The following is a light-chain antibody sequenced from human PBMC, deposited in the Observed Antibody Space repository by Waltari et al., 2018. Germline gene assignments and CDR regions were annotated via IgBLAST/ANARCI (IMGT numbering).Light chain of an antibody. J-gene: IGLJ2*01. CDR3: QSADGTTNSVV. CDR1: ALSQNH. Sequence: SFALTQPPSVSVSPGQTARITCSAEALSQNHAYWYPQKPGQAPVLVIYKDTERPSGIPERLSGSSSGTTVTLTISGVQAEDEADYFCQSADGTTNSVVFGGGTKLTVL. V-gene: IGLV3-25*03. CDR2: KDT.